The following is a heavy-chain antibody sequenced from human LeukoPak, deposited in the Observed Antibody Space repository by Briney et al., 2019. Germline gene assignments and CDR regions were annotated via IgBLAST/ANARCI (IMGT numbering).Heavy chain of an antibody. J-gene: IGHJ4*02. CDR1: GFTFSSYA. CDR2: ISGSGGST. CDR3: AKGETYCSSTSCYVY. D-gene: IGHD2-2*01. Sequence: PGGSLRLSCAASGFTFSSYAMSWVRQAPGKGLGWVSAISGSGGSTYYADSVKGRFTISRDNSKNTLYLQMNSLRAEDTAVYYCAKGETYCSSTSCYVYWGQGTLVTVSS. V-gene: IGHV3-23*01.